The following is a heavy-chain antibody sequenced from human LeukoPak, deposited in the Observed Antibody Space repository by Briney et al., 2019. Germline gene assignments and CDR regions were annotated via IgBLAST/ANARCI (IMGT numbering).Heavy chain of an antibody. V-gene: IGHV4-59*08. CDR2: MYYSGST. CDR1: GVSIRTSY. D-gene: IGHD5-18*01. CDR3: ASLAGSEDGGYDKYYFHY. J-gene: IGHJ4*02. Sequence: PSETLSLTCTVSGVSIRTSYWTWIRQPPGKGLEWMGYMYYSGSTNYNPSLKRRVTISADTSKNQFSLKQKSVTAADTAVYYCASLAGSEDGGYDKYYFHYWGQGTLVTVSS.